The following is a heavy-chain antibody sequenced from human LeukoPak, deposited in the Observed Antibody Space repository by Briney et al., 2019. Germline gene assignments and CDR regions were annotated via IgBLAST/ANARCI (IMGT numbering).Heavy chain of an antibody. D-gene: IGHD6-19*01. J-gene: IGHJ4*02. V-gene: IGHV4-59*08. CDR2: IYYSGST. CDR3: ARHHRSGWFDY. CDR1: GGSISSYY. Sequence: SETLSLTCTVSGGSISSYYWSWIRQPPGKGLEWIGYIYYSGSTNYNPSLESRVTISVDTSKNQFSLKLSSVTAADTAVYYCARHHRSGWFDYWGQGTLVTVSS.